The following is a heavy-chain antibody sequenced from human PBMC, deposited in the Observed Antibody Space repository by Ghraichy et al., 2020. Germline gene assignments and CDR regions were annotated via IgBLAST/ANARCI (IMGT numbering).Heavy chain of an antibody. D-gene: IGHD6-19*01. CDR2: IYPGDSDI. Sequence: GESLNISCKGSGYSFTTYWIAWVRQMPGKGLEWMVIIYPGDSDIRYSPSFQGQVTISADKSISPVYLRCCSLKASDTAMYYCARRDSTGWSKQFDFWGQGTLVTVTS. CDR3: ARRDSTGWSKQFDF. CDR1: GYSFTTYW. V-gene: IGHV5-51*01. J-gene: IGHJ4*02.